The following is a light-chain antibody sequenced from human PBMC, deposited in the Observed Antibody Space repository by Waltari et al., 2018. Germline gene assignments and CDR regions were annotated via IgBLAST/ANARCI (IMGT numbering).Light chain of an antibody. V-gene: IGLV1-40*01. CDR2: ANS. J-gene: IGLJ2*01. CDR3: QSHDRSLSGLVI. CDR1: GSTIGAGYD. Sequence: QSVLTQPPSVSGAPGQRVPISCTGSGSTIGAGYDFNSYQHLPGTAPKLLMYANSNRPSGVPDRFSGSKSGTSASLAITGLQAEDEADYYCQSHDRSLSGLVIFGGGTKLTVL.